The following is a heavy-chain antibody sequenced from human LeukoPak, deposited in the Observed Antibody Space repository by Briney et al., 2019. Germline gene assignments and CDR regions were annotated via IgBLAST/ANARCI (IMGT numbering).Heavy chain of an antibody. J-gene: IGHJ4*01. D-gene: IGHD4-11*01. V-gene: IGHV3-33*08. Sequence: GGSLRLSCAASAFTFCQQGMDWVRQAPGKGLEWVAVIRSDGSNRFYAGPVKGRFTISRDNSRNTVFLQMNSLRAEDTAMYYCARDAQRGFDYSNSLRYWGHGTLVTVSS. CDR3: ARDAQRGFDYSNSLRY. CDR2: IRSDGSNR. CDR1: AFTFCQQG.